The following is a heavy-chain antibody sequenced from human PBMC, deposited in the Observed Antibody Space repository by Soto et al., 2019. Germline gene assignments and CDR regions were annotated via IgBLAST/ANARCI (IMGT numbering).Heavy chain of an antibody. D-gene: IGHD1-26*01. J-gene: IGHJ6*02. CDR2: IRSKAYGGTT. CDR3: TRYRSGATYVVYYYGMDV. V-gene: IGHV3-49*03. Sequence: PGGSLRLSCTASGFTFGDYAMSWFRQAPGKGLEWVGFIRSKAYGGTTEYAASVKGRFTISRDDSKSIAYLQMNSLKTEDTAVYYCTRYRSGATYVVYYYGMDVWGQVTTVTV. CDR1: GFTFGDYA.